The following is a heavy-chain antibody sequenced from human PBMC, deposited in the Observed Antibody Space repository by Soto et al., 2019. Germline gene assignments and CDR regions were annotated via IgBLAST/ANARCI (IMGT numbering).Heavy chain of an antibody. D-gene: IGHD3-3*01. J-gene: IGHJ6*02. Sequence: EVQLVEPGGGLVQPGGSLRLSCVASGFTFRSYSLNWVRQAPGKGLEWISYISSSSGTIYYADSVKGRFTISRDNAENSLYLQMNSLRDDDTAVYYCAREDPWSANADDMDVWGQGTTVTVSS. V-gene: IGHV3-48*02. CDR3: AREDPWSANADDMDV. CDR1: GFTFRSYS. CDR2: ISSSSGTI.